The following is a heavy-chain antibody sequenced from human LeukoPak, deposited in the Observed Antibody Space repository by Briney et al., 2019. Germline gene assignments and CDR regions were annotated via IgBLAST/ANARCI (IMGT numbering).Heavy chain of an antibody. J-gene: IGHJ6*02. V-gene: IGHV5-51*01. CDR1: GYSFTSYW. CDR3: ARRRYFRGTQNYYYYGMDV. Sequence: HGESLKISCKGSGYSFTSYWIGWVRQMPGKGLEWMGIIYPGDSDTRYSPSFQGQVTISADKSISTAYLQWSSLKASDTAMYYCARRRYFRGTQNYYYYGMDVWGQGTTVTVSS. CDR2: IYPGDSDT. D-gene: IGHD3-9*01.